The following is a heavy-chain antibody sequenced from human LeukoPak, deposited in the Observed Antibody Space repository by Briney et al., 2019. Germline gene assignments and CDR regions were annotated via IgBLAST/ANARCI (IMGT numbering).Heavy chain of an antibody. D-gene: IGHD3-16*01. V-gene: IGHV3-74*01. J-gene: IGHJ4*02. CDR1: GFIFTGNW. CDR2: VYGDGYT. CDR3: ATSVITRCDN. Sequence: AGSLRLSCATSGFIFTGNWIHWVRQAPGQGPLWVSRVYGDGYTNYADSVKGRFTISRDSGTNTVYLQMSSLRAEDTAVYYCATSVITRCDNWGQGTLVTVSS.